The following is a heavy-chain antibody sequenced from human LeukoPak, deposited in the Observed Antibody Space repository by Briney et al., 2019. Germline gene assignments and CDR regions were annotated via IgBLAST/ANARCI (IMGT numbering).Heavy chain of an antibody. V-gene: IGHV3-9*01. J-gene: IGHJ4*02. Sequence: GGSLRLSCAASGFTFDDYAMHWVRQAPGKGLEWVSGISWNSGSIGYADSVKGRFTISRDNAKNSLYLQMNSLRVEDTAVYYCTRGGLPAASDYWGQGTLVTVSS. CDR2: ISWNSGSI. CDR1: GFTFDDYA. D-gene: IGHD2-2*01. CDR3: TRGGLPAASDY.